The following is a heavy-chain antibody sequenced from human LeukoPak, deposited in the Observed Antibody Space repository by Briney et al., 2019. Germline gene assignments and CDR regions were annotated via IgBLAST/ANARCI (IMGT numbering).Heavy chain of an antibody. CDR2: INPNSGGT. CDR1: GYTFTSYG. Sequence: EASVKVSCKASGYTFTSYGISWVRQAPGQGLEWMGWINPNSGGTNYAQKFQGRVTMTRDTSISTAYMELSRLRSDDTAVYYCARFRSRFGELFCDYWGQGTLVTVSS. D-gene: IGHD3-10*01. CDR3: ARFRSRFGELFCDY. V-gene: IGHV1-2*02. J-gene: IGHJ4*02.